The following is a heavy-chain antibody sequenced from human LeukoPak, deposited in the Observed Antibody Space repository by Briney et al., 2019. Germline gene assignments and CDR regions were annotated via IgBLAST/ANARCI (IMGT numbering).Heavy chain of an antibody. CDR1: GFTFSSYG. CDR2: IRYDGSNK. CDR3: AKPGGDIAAGFDP. D-gene: IGHD6-13*01. J-gene: IGHJ5*02. V-gene: IGHV3-30*02. Sequence: PGGSLRLSCAASGFTFSSYGMHWVRQAPGKGLEWVAFIRYDGSNKYYAGSVKGRFTISRDNSKNTLYLQMNSLRAEDTAVYYCAKPGGDIAAGFDPWGQGTLVTVSS.